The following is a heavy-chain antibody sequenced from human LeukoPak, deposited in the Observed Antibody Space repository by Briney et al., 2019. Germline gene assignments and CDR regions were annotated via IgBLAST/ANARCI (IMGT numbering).Heavy chain of an antibody. Sequence: GRSLRLSCGASGFTFSSYDMHWVRQAPGKGLEWVAVISYDGSNKYYADSVKGRFTISRDNSKNTLYLQMNSLRAEDTAVYYCAKRRSRNMITFGGAENWFDPWGQGTLVTVSS. J-gene: IGHJ5*02. CDR1: GFTFSSYD. CDR2: ISYDGSNK. CDR3: AKRRSRNMITFGGAENWFDP. D-gene: IGHD3-16*01. V-gene: IGHV3-30*18.